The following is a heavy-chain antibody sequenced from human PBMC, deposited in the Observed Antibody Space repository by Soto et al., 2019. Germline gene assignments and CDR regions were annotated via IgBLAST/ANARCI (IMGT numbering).Heavy chain of an antibody. CDR3: TRIDVPGLRGWSTRYYYYYYMDV. J-gene: IGHJ6*03. CDR1: SGSISSSNW. V-gene: IGHV4-4*02. Sequence: QVQLQESGPGLVEPSGTLSLTCAVSSGSISSSNWWSWVRQPPGKGLEWIGEIHHSGGTNYNPSLQRRVPMAVGKSKKQFSLQMKFVTAAEPAGYYCTRIDVPGLRGWSTRYYYYYYMDVWGKGTTVSVSS. D-gene: IGHD2-15*01. CDR2: IHHSGGT.